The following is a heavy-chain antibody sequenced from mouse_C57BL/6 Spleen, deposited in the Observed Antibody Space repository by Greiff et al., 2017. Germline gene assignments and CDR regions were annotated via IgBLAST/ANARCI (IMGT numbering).Heavy chain of an antibody. Sequence: VQLQQSGPELVKPGDSVKISCKASGYSFTGYFMNWVMQSHGKSLEWIGRIKPYNGDTFYNQKFKGKATLTVDKSSSTAHMELRSLTSEDSAVYYCATYDHDGAWFAYWGQGTLVTVSA. CDR1: GYSFTGYF. CDR2: IKPYNGDT. J-gene: IGHJ3*01. D-gene: IGHD2-4*01. CDR3: ATYDHDGAWFAY. V-gene: IGHV1-20*01.